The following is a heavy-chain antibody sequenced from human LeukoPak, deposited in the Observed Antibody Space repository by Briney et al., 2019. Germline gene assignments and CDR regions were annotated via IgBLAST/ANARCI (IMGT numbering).Heavy chain of an antibody. CDR2: INHSGST. CDR1: GGSFSGYY. Sequence: PSETLSLTCAVYGGSFSGYYWSWIRQPPGKGLEWIGEINHSGSTNYNPSLKSRVTISVDTSKNQFSLKLSSVTAVDTAVYYCARGYTIFGVVIRYYYYMDVWGKGTTVTVSS. CDR3: ARGYTIFGVVIRYYYYMDV. J-gene: IGHJ6*03. D-gene: IGHD3-3*01. V-gene: IGHV4-34*01.